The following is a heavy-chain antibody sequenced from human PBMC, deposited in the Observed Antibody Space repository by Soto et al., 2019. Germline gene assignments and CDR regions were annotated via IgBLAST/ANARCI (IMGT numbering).Heavy chain of an antibody. CDR1: GYTFTSYG. J-gene: IGHJ6*02. Sequence: GASVKVSCKASGYTFTSYGISWVRQAPGQGLEWMGWISAYNGNTNYAQKLQGRVTMTTDTSTSTAYMELRSLRSDDTAVYYCARVITMVRGGTYYYYGMDFWGQGTTVTVSS. V-gene: IGHV1-18*04. D-gene: IGHD3-10*01. CDR2: ISAYNGNT. CDR3: ARVITMVRGGTYYYYGMDF.